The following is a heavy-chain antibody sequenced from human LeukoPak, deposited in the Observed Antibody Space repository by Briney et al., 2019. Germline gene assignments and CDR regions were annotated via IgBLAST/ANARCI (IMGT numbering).Heavy chain of an antibody. CDR2: MNPNSGNT. D-gene: IGHD6-19*01. CDR3: ARGLGAVAGTMGDWFDP. V-gene: IGHV1-8*01. CDR1: GYTFTSYD. J-gene: IGHJ5*02. Sequence: GASVKVSCKASGYTFTSYDINWVRQATGQGLEWMGWMNPNSGNTGYAQKFQGRVTMTRNTSISTAYMELSSLRSEDTAVYYCARGLGAVAGTMGDWFDPWGQGTLVTVSS.